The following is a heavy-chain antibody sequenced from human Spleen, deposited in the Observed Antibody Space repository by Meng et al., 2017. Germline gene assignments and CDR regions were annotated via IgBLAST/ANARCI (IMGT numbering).Heavy chain of an antibody. CDR1: GGSFSGYY. J-gene: IGHJ4*02. D-gene: IGHD6-19*01. CDR2: INHSGST. CDR3: ARSSSGWYLYYFDY. V-gene: IGHV4-34*01. Sequence: SETLSLTFAVYGGSFSGYYWSWIRQPPGKGLEWIGEINHSGSTNYNPSLKSRVTISVDTSKNQFSLKLSSVTAADTAVYYCARSSSGWYLYYFDYWGQGTLVTVSS.